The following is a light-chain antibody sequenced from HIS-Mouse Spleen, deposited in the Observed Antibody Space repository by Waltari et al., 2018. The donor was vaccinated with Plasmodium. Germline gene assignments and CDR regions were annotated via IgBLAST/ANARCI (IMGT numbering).Light chain of an antibody. CDR3: QAWDSSTDYV. Sequence: SYELTQPPSVSVSPGQTASITCSGDKLGDKYACWYQQKPGQSPVLGIYQDSKPPSGIPERFSGSNSGNTATLTISGTQAMDEADYYCQAWDSSTDYVFGTGTKVTVL. CDR2: QDS. J-gene: IGLJ1*01. CDR1: KLGDKY. V-gene: IGLV3-1*01.